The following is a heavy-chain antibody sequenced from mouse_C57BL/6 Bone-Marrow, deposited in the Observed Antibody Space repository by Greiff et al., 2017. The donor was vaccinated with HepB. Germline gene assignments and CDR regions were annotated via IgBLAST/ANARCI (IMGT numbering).Heavy chain of an antibody. CDR1: GIDFSRYW. J-gene: IGHJ4*01. CDR3: ARHEDTVDSMDY. D-gene: IGHD1-1*01. Sequence: EVKLMESGGGLVQPGGSLKLSCAASGIDFSRYWMSWVRRAPGKGLEWIGEINPDSSTINYAPSLKDKFIISRDNAKNTLYLQMSKVRSEDTALYYCARHEDTVDSMDYWGQGTSVTVSS. CDR2: INPDSSTI. V-gene: IGHV4-1*01.